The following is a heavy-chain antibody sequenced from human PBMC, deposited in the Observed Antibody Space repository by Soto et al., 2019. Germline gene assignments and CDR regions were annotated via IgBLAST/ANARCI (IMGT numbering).Heavy chain of an antibody. CDR1: GASISSFN. Sequence: KTSETLSLTCSVSGASISSFNWNWVRQPAGKGPEWVGRLNIAGTINYNPSLKSRITMSMDTSKNQISLHLRSVTAADTATYYCARERGEYTSSWFWDFSHWGHGTLVTVSS. CDR2: LNIAGTI. V-gene: IGHV4-4*07. D-gene: IGHD6-13*01. CDR3: ARERGEYTSSWFWDFSH. J-gene: IGHJ1*01.